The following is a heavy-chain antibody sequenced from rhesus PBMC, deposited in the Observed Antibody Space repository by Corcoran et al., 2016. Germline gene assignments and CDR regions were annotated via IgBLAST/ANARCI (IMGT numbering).Heavy chain of an antibody. J-gene: IGHJ4*01. Sequence: QVQLQESGPGLVKPSETLSLTCAVSGGSISSGYYYWSWIRQPPGKGLEWIGYIIYHGSTSYNPSLKSRVTISRDTSKNQFSLKLSSVTAADTAVYYCARGRGSSYVDYWGQGVLVTVSS. CDR2: IIYHGST. D-gene: IGHD4-29*01. CDR3: ARGRGSSYVDY. V-gene: IGHV4-122*02. CDR1: GGSISSGYYY.